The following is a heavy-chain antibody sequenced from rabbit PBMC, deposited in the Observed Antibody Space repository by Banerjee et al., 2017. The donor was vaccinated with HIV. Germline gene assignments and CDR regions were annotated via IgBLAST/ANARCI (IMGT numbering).Heavy chain of an antibody. CDR1: GFSFSNKYV. CDR3: ARDLAGVIGWNFNL. V-gene: IGHV1S45*01. J-gene: IGHJ4*01. CDR2: IVAGSDGLT. Sequence: QEQLEESGGDLVKPEGSLTITCTASGFSFSNKYVMCWVRQAPGKGLEWIACIVAGSDGLTYYANWAKGRSPVSKASWTTVTLQMTSLTAADTASYFCARDLAGVIGWNFNLWGPGTLVTV. D-gene: IGHD4-1*01.